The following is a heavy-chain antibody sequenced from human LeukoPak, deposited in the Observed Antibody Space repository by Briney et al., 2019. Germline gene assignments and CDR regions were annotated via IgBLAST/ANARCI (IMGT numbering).Heavy chain of an antibody. CDR2: IIPIFGTA. CDR1: GGTFSSYA. CDR3: ASSAGRDYYYYYYMDV. J-gene: IGHJ6*03. V-gene: IGHV1-69*05. Sequence: SVKVSCKASGGTFSSYAISWVRQAPGQGLEWMGGIIPIFGTANYAQKFQGRVTITTDESTSTAYMELSSLRSEDTAVYYCASSAGRDYYYYYYMDVWGKGTTVTVSS. D-gene: IGHD6-19*01.